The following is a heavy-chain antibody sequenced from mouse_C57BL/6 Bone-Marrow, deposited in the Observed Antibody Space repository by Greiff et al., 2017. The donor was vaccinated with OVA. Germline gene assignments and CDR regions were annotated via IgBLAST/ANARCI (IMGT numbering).Heavy chain of an antibody. CDR3: ASGWLLPHYYAMDY. J-gene: IGHJ4*01. V-gene: IGHV1-80*01. CDR2: INPGSGGT. D-gene: IGHD2-3*01. CDR1: GYAFSSYW. Sequence: QVQLQQSGAELVKPGASVKISCKASGYAFSSYWMNWVKQRPGKGLEWIGVINPGSGGTNYNEKFKGKATLTADKSSSTAYMQLSSLTSEDSAVYFCASGWLLPHYYAMDYWGQGTSVTVSS.